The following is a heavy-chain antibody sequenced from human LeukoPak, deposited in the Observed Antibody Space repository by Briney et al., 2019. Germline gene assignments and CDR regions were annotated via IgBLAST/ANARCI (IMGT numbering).Heavy chain of an antibody. V-gene: IGHV3-30*18. J-gene: IGHJ4*02. CDR2: ISYDGSNK. CDR1: GFTFSSYG. Sequence: GGSLRLSCADSGFTFSSYGMHWVRQAPGKGLEWVAVISYDGSNKYYADSVKGRFTISRDNSKNTLYLQMNSLRAEGTAVYYCAKDRSSSWPYYFDYWGQGTLVTVSS. D-gene: IGHD6-13*01. CDR3: AKDRSSSWPYYFDY.